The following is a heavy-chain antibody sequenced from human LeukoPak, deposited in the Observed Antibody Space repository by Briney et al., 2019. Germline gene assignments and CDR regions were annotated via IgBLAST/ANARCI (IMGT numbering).Heavy chain of an antibody. V-gene: IGHV1-46*01. CDR3: ARVLSYHYDSSGYYWDY. J-gene: IGHJ4*02. D-gene: IGHD3-22*01. CDR1: GYTFINNW. CDR2: INPTGTTT. Sequence: ASVKVSCKASGYTFINNWMHWVRQAPGQGLEWVGLINPTGTTTLYAQKFQGRVTLTRDMSTSTDYMELRSLKSEDTAVYYCARVLSYHYDSSGYYWDYWGQGTLVTVSS.